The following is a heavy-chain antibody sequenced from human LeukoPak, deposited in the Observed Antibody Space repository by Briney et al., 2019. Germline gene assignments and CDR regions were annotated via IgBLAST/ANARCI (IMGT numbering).Heavy chain of an antibody. Sequence: PSETLSVTCAVYGGSFSGYYWSWIRQPPGNGLEWIGEINHSGSTNYNPSLKSRVTISVDTSKNQFSLKLSSVTAADTAVYYCARGRDVVVPAATNYWYFDLWGRGTLVTVSS. CDR2: INHSGST. V-gene: IGHV4-34*01. J-gene: IGHJ2*01. CDR3: ARGRDVVVPAATNYWYFDL. CDR1: GGSFSGYY. D-gene: IGHD2-2*01.